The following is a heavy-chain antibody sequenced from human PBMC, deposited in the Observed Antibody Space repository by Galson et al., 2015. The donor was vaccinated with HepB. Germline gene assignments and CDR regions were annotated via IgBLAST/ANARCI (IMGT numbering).Heavy chain of an antibody. V-gene: IGHV3-23*01. CDR3: AKDRYDDTVTGYYTH. CDR1: GFTFRSYA. D-gene: IGHD3-9*01. CDR2: ISGRGGST. J-gene: IGHJ4*02. Sequence: SLRLSCAASGFTFRSYAMSWVRQAPGTGLEWVSGISGRGGSTYYTDSVKGRFTISRDNSQNMLYLQMRSLRAEDKAVYYCAKDRYDDTVTGYYTHWGQGTLVTVSS.